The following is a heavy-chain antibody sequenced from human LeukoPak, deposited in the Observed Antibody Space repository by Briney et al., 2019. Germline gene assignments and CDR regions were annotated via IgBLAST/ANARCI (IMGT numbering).Heavy chain of an antibody. J-gene: IGHJ4*02. D-gene: IGHD6-13*01. CDR1: GYTFNDFH. CDR3: AGEGIAAAAFGY. V-gene: IGHV1-2*02. CDR2: INPSSGGT. Sequence: ASVKVSCKASGYTFNDFHLHWVRQAPGQGLEWMGWINPSSGGTNYAQNFQGRVTMTRDTSISTAYMELSRLRSDDTAVYYCAGEGIAAAAFGYWGQGTLVTVFS.